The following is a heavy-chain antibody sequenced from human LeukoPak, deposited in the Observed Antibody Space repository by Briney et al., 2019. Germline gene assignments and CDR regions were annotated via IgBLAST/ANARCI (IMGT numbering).Heavy chain of an antibody. V-gene: IGHV1-69*05. Sequence: ASVKVSCKASGGTFSSYAISWVRQAPGQGLEWMGGIIPIFGTANYAQKFQGRVTITTDESTSTAYMELSSLRSEDTAVYYCARVWYGDGYKPTLYYFDYWGQGTLVTVSS. J-gene: IGHJ4*02. CDR1: GGTFSSYA. D-gene: IGHD5-24*01. CDR2: IIPIFGTA. CDR3: ARVWYGDGYKPTLYYFDY.